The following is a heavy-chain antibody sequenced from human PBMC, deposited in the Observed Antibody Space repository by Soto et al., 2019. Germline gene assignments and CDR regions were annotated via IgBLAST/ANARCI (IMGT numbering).Heavy chain of an antibody. CDR2: IAYDGRNK. CDR1: GFTLSSYA. D-gene: IGHD1-1*01. J-gene: IGHJ4*02. V-gene: IGHV3-30*04. CDR3: ARELERVFDY. Sequence: QVQLVESGGGVVQPGRSLRLSCAASGFTLSSYAMHWVRQAPGKGLEWVAVIAYDGRNKYYADSVKGRFTISRDNSKNTLYLQMNSLRIEDTAVYYCARELERVFDYWGRGTLVTVSS.